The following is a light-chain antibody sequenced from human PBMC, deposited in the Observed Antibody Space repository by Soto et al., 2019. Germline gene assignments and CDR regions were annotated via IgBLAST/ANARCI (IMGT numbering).Light chain of an antibody. J-gene: IGKJ4*01. CDR3: QQRSIWRT. V-gene: IGKV3-11*01. Sequence: VVLTQSPATLSLSPGERATLSCRASQSIDSYLAWYQQKPGQAPRLLIYDASNRATGIPARFSGSGSGTDFTLTISSLEPEDFAVYYCQQRSIWRTFGGGTKVEIK. CDR1: QSIDSY. CDR2: DAS.